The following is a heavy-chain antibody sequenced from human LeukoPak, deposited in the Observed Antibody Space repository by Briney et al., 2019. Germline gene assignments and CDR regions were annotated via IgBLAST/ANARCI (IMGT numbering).Heavy chain of an antibody. CDR3: ARHPFATPFDH. D-gene: IGHD2-15*01. Sequence: SETLSLTCTVSGDSISGVYWSWIRQPPGKGLEWIGYVYYSGDTNYNPSLKSRVTMSLDTSKNQVSLRLSSVPAADTAVYYCARHPFATPFDHWGRGTLLTVSS. CDR1: GDSISGVY. V-gene: IGHV4-59*08. CDR2: VYYSGDT. J-gene: IGHJ4*02.